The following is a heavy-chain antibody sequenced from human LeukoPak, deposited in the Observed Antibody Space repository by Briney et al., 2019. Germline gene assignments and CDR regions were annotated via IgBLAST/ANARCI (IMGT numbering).Heavy chain of an antibody. CDR2: IYPGDSDT. D-gene: IGHD2-15*01. V-gene: IGHV5-51*01. Sequence: GESLKICCAGSGYSFTSDWIAWVRQMPGKGLEWMWIIYPGDSDTRYSPSFQGQVTISADKSISTAYLQWNNLKASDTAMYYCAGQYIVVVATTTRAFDIWGQGTMVTVSS. CDR1: GYSFTSDW. CDR3: AGQYIVVVATTTRAFDI. J-gene: IGHJ3*02.